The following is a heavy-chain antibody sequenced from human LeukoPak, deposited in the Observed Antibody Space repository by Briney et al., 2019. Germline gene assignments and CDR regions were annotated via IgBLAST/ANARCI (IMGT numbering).Heavy chain of an antibody. V-gene: IGHV3-9*01. J-gene: IGHJ6*02. CDR3: VKDLRAVNYYGMDV. D-gene: IGHD6-19*01. CDR1: GFTFEDYA. Sequence: GRSLRLSCAASGFTFEDYAMHWVRQAPGKGLEWVSGISWNGGSIGYTDSVRGRFTISRDNAKNSLYLQMNSLRAEDTAVYYCVKDLRAVNYYGMDVWGQGTTVIVSS. CDR2: ISWNGGSI.